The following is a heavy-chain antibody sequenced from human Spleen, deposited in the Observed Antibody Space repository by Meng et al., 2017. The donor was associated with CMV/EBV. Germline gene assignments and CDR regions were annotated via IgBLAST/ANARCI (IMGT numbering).Heavy chain of an antibody. J-gene: IGHJ3*02. V-gene: IGHV3-21*01. D-gene: IGHD2-2*01. Sequence: GESLKISCVASRFNFSSYTMSWVRQAPGKGLNWVSSISSGGTYIHYPDSLRGRFTISRDNAKNSLYLQMNSLRAEDTAVYYCARVSGCSSTSCFYGGAFDIWGQGTMVTVSS. CDR3: ARVSGCSSTSCFYGGAFDI. CDR2: ISSGGTYI. CDR1: RFNFSSYT.